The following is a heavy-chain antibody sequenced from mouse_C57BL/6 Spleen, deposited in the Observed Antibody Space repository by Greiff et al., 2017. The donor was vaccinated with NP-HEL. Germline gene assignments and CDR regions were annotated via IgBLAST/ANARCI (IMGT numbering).Heavy chain of an antibody. V-gene: IGHV5-17*01. D-gene: IGHD1-1*01. CDR3: ARDYGGSYGYFDV. Sequence: DVHLVESGGGLVKPGGSLKLSCAASGFTFSDYGMHWVRQAPEKGLEWVAYISSGSSTIYYADTFKGRFTISSANAKHTLFLQMTRLRSEDTAMYYCARDYGGSYGYFDVWGTGTTVTVSS. CDR1: GFTFSDYG. J-gene: IGHJ1*03. CDR2: ISSGSSTI.